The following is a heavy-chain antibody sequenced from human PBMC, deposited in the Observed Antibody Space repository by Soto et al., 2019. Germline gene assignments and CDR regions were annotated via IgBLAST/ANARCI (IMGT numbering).Heavy chain of an antibody. CDR2: IYWVDDK. CDR3: APSGCSGGSCQHNWFEL. CDR1: GFSLSTSGVG. D-gene: IGHD2-15*01. V-gene: IGHV2-5*02. J-gene: IGHJ5*02. Sequence: QITLKESGPTLVKPTQTLTLTCTFSGFSLSTSGVGVGWIRQPPGKALEWLALIYWVDDKRYSPSLKSRLTITKDTCKAQVIIKITNKAPVDTDTFSWAPSGCSGGSCQHNWFELWGKGSLVTVSS.